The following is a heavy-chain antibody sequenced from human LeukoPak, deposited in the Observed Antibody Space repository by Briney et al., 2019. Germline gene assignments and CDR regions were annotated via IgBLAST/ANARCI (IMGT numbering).Heavy chain of an antibody. Sequence: SQTLSLTRAVSGDSISSSFYYWGWSRQPPGKGLEWVGSIYYSGSTYYNPSLKSRVSISVDTSKNQLSLKQSSVTAADTAVYCCARYWEEAFFYYWGQGTLVTVSS. CDR1: GDSISSSFYY. CDR2: IYYSGST. D-gene: IGHD1-26*01. V-gene: IGHV4-39*01. CDR3: ARYWEEAFFYY. J-gene: IGHJ4*02.